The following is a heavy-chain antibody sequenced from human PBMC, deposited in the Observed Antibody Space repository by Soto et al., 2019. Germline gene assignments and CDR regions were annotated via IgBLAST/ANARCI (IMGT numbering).Heavy chain of an antibody. CDR3: ARRMTWSLWCFDL. D-gene: IGHD3-3*01. CDR1: GYTFKDYD. CDR2: RNPNSGNT. J-gene: IGHJ2*01. V-gene: IGHV1-8*01. Sequence: QVQLLQSGAEVKKPGTSVRVSCRASGYTFKDYDINWVRRAPGQGLEWMGWRNPNSGNTDYARKFHDRITMTRSVSARTAFMELSSLPPEDTAVYYCARRMTWSLWCFDLWGSGTQVTVSS.